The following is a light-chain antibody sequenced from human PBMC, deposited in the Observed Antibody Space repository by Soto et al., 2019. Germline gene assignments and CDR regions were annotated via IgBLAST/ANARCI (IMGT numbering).Light chain of an antibody. CDR2: SNN. CDR1: SSNIGSNY. Sequence: TQPPSASGTPGQRVTISCSGSSSNIGSNYVYWYQQLPGTAPKLLIYSNNQRPSGVPDRFSGSKSGTSASLAISGLRSEDEADYYCAAWDDSLSKVFGTGTKVTVL. V-gene: IGLV1-47*02. CDR3: AAWDDSLSKV. J-gene: IGLJ1*01.